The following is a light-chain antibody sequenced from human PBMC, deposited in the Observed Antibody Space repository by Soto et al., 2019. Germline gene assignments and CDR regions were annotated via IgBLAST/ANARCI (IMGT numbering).Light chain of an antibody. V-gene: IGKV3-20*01. CDR3: QQYGGSPLLT. J-gene: IGKJ3*01. CDR2: GAS. Sequence: MVLTQSPGTLSFSPGDRATLSCRARRAISSSFLAWYQQKPGQAPRLLICGASSRATGIPDRFSGSASGTDFTLIISRLEPEDFAVYYCQQYGGSPLLTFGPGTKVHIK. CDR1: RAISSSF.